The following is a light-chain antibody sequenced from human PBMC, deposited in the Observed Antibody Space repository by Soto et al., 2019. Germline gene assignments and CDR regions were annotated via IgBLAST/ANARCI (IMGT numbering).Light chain of an antibody. CDR2: AAS. Sequence: DIQLTQSPSFLSASVGDRVTITCRASQDIVNYLAWYQQKPGKAPKLLIYAASALQSGVPSRFSGSGSGTAFTLTISSLQPEDFATYYCEQLNTYPLTFGGGNKVEIK. CDR1: QDIVNY. CDR3: EQLNTYPLT. V-gene: IGKV1-9*01. J-gene: IGKJ4*01.